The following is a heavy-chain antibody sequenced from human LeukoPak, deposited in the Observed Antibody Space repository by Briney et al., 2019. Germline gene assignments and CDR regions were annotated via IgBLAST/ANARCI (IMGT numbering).Heavy chain of an antibody. V-gene: IGHV1-46*01. Sequence: ASVKVSCKASGYTFTSYYMHWVRQAPGQGLEWMGIINPSGGSTSYAQKFQGRVTMTRDTSTSTVSMELSSLRSEDTALYYCARRDRFEAFDIWGQGTMLIVSS. CDR1: GYTFTSYY. D-gene: IGHD5-24*01. CDR2: INPSGGST. CDR3: ARRDRFEAFDI. J-gene: IGHJ3*02.